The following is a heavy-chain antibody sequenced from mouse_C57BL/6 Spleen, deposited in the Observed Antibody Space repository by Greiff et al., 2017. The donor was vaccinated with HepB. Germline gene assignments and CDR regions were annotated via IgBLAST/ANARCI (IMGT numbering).Heavy chain of an antibody. D-gene: IGHD2-2*01. CDR3: AGSYGSTTRGYFDY. CDR2: IYPGDGDT. Sequence: VQLQQSGPELVKPGASVKISCKASGYAFSSSWMNWVKQRPGKGLEWIGRIYPGDGDTNYNGKFKGKATLTADKSSSTAYMQLSSLTSEDSAVYFCAGSYGSTTRGYFDYWGQGTTLTVSS. J-gene: IGHJ2*01. CDR1: GYAFSSSW. V-gene: IGHV1-82*01.